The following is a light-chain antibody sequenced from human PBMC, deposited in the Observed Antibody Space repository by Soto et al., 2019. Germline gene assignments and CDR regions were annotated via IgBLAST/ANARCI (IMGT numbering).Light chain of an antibody. CDR2: DNN. Sequence: QSVLTQPPSVSAAAGQKVTISCSGSSSNIGTNRISWYQQLSGTAPKLLIYDNNKRPSGFPDRFSGSKSGTSDTLVITGLQTGDEAVYYCGTWDNSLSAYVFGTGTKLTVL. V-gene: IGLV1-51*01. CDR1: SSNIGTNR. CDR3: GTWDNSLSAYV. J-gene: IGLJ1*01.